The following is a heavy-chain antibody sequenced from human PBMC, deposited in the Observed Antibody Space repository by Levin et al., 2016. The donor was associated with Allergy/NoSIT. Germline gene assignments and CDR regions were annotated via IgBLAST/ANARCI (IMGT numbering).Heavy chain of an antibody. CDR2: ISSSSIYI. V-gene: IGHV3-21*01. Sequence: WIRQPPGKGLEWVSSISSSSIYIYYADSVKGRFTISRDNAKNSLYLQMNSLRAEDTAVYYCARGTTVVTWEYNWFDPWGQGTLVTVSS. J-gene: IGHJ5*02. D-gene: IGHD4-23*01. CDR3: ARGTTVVTWEYNWFDP.